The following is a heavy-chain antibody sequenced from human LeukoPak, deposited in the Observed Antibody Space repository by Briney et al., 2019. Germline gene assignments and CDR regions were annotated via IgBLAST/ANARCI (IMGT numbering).Heavy chain of an antibody. CDR2: ITGSGGST. D-gene: IGHD6-13*01. V-gene: IGHV3-23*01. Sequence: PGGSLRLSCAASGFTFNNYAMSWVRQAPGKGLEWVSSITGSGGSTYSADSVKGRLTISRDNSKNTLYLQMNSLRADYTALYYCARNQDSSWYYYYMDVWGKGTTVTVSS. CDR1: GFTFNNYA. J-gene: IGHJ6*03. CDR3: ARNQDSSWYYYYMDV.